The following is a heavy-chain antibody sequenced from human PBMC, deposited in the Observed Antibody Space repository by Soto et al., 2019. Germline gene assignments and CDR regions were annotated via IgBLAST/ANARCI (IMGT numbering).Heavy chain of an antibody. J-gene: IGHJ4*02. CDR2: IKSDGSIT. V-gene: IGHV3-74*01. Sequence: GGSLRLSCVGSGLTFSSYWMHWVRQAPGKELVWISRIKSDGSITNYADSVKGRFTISRDNAKHTLYLQMNSLRAEDTAVYYCAREWAMAGTYFDYWGQGTLVTVSS. CDR3: AREWAMAGTYFDY. CDR1: GLTFSSYW. D-gene: IGHD3-10*01.